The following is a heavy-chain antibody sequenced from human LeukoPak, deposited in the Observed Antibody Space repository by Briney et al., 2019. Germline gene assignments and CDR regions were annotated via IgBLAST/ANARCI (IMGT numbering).Heavy chain of an antibody. J-gene: IGHJ4*02. CDR1: GFTFGKYW. CDR2: IKLDGSEK. D-gene: IGHD4-11*01. CDR3: ARVETTIY. Sequence: GGSLRLSCVASGFTFGKYWMSWVRQAPGKGLEWVANIKLDGSEKNYVDSVKGRFTISRDNSKNTLYLQMNSLRAEDTAVYYCARVETTIYWGQGTLVTVSS. V-gene: IGHV3-7*03.